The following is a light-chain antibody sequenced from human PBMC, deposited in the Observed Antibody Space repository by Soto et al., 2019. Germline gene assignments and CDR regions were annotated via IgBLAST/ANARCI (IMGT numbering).Light chain of an antibody. CDR1: QSVGSY. Sequence: EIVLTQSPATLSLSPGESATLSCRASQSVGSYLAWYQQQPGQAPRLLIYDASSRATGIPARFSGSGSGTDFTLTISSLEPEDFAVYYCQQRSSRPPLTFCGGTRVEIK. J-gene: IGKJ4*01. CDR2: DAS. CDR3: QQRSSRPPLT. V-gene: IGKV3-11*01.